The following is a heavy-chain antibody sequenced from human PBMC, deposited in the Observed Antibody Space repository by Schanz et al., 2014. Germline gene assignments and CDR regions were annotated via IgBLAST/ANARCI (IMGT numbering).Heavy chain of an antibody. CDR1: GFTVNNYA. CDR3: AKDHPSSGWPAFDV. CDR2: ITRQGTT. J-gene: IGHJ4*02. Sequence: EVQLLESGGGLVQPGGSLRLSCTVSGFTVNNYAMNWVRQAPGRGLEWVSGITRQGTTYYADFVKGRFSISRDLSSNTLYLQMNILRADDSAIYYCAKDHPSSGWPAFDVWGQGTQVTVSS. D-gene: IGHD6-19*01. V-gene: IGHV3-23*01.